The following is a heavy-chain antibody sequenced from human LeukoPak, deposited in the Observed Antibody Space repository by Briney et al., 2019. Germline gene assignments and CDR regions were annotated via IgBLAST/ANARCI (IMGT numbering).Heavy chain of an antibody. V-gene: IGHV4-4*07. J-gene: IGHJ4*02. CDR1: GGFIHNYY. CDR3: AGSIAMPATPDHY. D-gene: IGHD1-26*01. CDR2: SYYNGCT. Sequence: PSETLSLTRSFSGGFIHNYYLSSLRQPAGKGLEWIGRSYYNGCTNYSFSLESRVIISRDTSKNQFSLKLTSVTAADTAIYYCAGSIAMPATPDHYWGQGILVTVSS.